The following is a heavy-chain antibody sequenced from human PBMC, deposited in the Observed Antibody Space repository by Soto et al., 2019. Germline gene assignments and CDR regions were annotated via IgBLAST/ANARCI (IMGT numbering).Heavy chain of an antibody. CDR2: ISAYNGNT. J-gene: IGHJ6*03. D-gene: IGHD2-15*01. Sequence: ASVKVSCKASGYTFTSYGISWVRQAPGQGLEWMGWISAYNGNTNYAQKLQGRVTMTTDTSTSTAYMELRSLRSDDTAVYYCARSPGYCSGGSGYRYYYYYMDVWGKGTTVTVAS. CDR3: ARSPGYCSGGSGYRYYYYYMDV. CDR1: GYTFTSYG. V-gene: IGHV1-18*01.